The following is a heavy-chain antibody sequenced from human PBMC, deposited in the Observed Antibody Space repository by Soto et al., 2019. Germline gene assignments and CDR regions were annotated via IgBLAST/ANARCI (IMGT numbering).Heavy chain of an antibody. CDR2: ISWNSGNI. V-gene: IGHV3-9*01. Sequence: EVQLVESGGGLVQPGWSLRLSCAASGFTFDDSAMHWVRQAPGKGLEWVSGISWNSGNIAYADSVKGRFTISRDNAKNSLYLQMNSLRAEDTALYYCAKASGALVRVAFDSWGQGTLVTVSS. D-gene: IGHD1-26*01. CDR3: AKASGALVRVAFDS. J-gene: IGHJ4*02. CDR1: GFTFDDSA.